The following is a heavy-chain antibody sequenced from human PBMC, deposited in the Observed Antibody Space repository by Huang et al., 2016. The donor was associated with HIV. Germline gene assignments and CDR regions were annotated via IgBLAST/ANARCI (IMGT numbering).Heavy chain of an antibody. D-gene: IGHD6-13*01. CDR2: ISETGSVI. CDR1: GFSFSSCN. Sequence: CAASGFSFSSCNMNWVRQAPGKGLEWLSYISETGSVITYADSLKGLFTVSRDNAKNSLYLQMDSLRAEDTAVYYCARGYSSSWLYNWGQGTLVTVSS. CDR3: ARGYSSSWLYN. J-gene: IGHJ4*02. V-gene: IGHV3-48*01.